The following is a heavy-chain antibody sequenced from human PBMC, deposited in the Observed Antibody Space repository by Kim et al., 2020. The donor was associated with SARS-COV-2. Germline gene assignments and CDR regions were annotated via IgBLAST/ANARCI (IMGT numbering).Heavy chain of an antibody. CDR3: ATSRVGNYGGTGYWYFDL. V-gene: IGHV4-39*01. J-gene: IGHJ2*01. Sequence: SETLSLTCTVSGGSISSSSYYWGWIRQPPGKGLEWIGSIYYSGSTYYNPSLKSRVTISVDTSKNQFSLKLSSVTAADTAVYYCATSRVGNYGGTGYWYFDLWGRGTLVTVSS. CDR2: IYYSGST. D-gene: IGHD4-17*01. CDR1: GGSISSSSYY.